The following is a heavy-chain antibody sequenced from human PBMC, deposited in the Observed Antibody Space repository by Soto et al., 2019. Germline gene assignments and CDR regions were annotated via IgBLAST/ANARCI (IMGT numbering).Heavy chain of an antibody. D-gene: IGHD3-16*01. J-gene: IGHJ4*02. CDR1: GFTFSIYW. Sequence: WGALLVSCAASGFTFSIYWMSWVRQAPGKGLEWVANIKQDGSEKYYVDSVKGRFTISRDNAKNSLYLQMSSLRAEDTAVYYCARAIWRFDYWGQGTLVTVSS. CDR2: IKQDGSEK. V-gene: IGHV3-7*01. CDR3: ARAIWRFDY.